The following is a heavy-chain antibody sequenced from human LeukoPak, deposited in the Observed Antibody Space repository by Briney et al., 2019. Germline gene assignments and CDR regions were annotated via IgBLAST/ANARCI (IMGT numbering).Heavy chain of an antibody. J-gene: IGHJ6*03. CDR3: ARAIAVAGNTPLPYYYYYMDV. CDR2: IIPIFGTA. D-gene: IGHD6-19*01. CDR1: GGIFSSYA. Sequence: ASVKVSCKASGGIFSSYAISWVRQAPGQGLEWMGGIIPIFGTANYAQKFQGRVTITTDESTSTAYMELSSLRSEDTAVYYCARAIAVAGNTPLPYYYYYMDVWGKGTTVTVSS. V-gene: IGHV1-69*05.